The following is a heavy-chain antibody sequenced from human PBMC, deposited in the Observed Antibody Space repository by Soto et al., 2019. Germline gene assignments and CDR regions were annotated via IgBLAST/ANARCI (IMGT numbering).Heavy chain of an antibody. D-gene: IGHD2-2*01. CDR1: GYTFTGYY. V-gene: IGHV1-2*04. J-gene: IGHJ6*02. CDR2: INPNSGGT. Sequence: QVQLVQSGAEVKKPGASVKVSCKASGYTFTGYYMHWVRQAPGQGLEWMGWINPNSGGTNYAQKFQGWVTMTRDTSISTAYMELSRLRSDDTAVYYCARERVPAHYYYGMDVWGQGTTVTVSS. CDR3: ARERVPAHYYYGMDV.